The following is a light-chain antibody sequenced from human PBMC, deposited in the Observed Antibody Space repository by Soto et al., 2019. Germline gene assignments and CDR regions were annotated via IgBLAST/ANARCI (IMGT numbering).Light chain of an antibody. CDR2: DVT. CDR1: SCDVGAFNY. Sequence: QSALTQPASVSGSPGQSISISCIGTSCDVGAFNYVSWYQHHPGKAPQLIIYDVTSRPSGVSNRFSASKSGNTASLTISGLQAEDEADYYCSSYTTRNTEVFGTGTKLTVL. CDR3: SSYTTRNTEV. V-gene: IGLV2-14*03. J-gene: IGLJ1*01.